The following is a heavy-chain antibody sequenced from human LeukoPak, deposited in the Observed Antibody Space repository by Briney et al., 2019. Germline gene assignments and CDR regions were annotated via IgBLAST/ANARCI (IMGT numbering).Heavy chain of an antibody. CDR2: INPNSGGT. CDR1: GYTFTGYY. CDR3: AREVGTTGHYFDY. D-gene: IGHD1-26*01. J-gene: IGHJ4*02. Sequence: ASMKVSCKASGYTFTGYYMHWVRQAPGQGLEWMGWINPNSGGTNYAQKFQGRVTMTRDTSISTAYMELSSLTSDNTAVYYCAREVGTTGHYFDYWGQATLVTVSS. V-gene: IGHV1-2*02.